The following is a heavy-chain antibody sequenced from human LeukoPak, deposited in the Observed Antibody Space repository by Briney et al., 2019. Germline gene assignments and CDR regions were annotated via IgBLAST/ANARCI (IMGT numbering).Heavy chain of an antibody. CDR1: GFTFSEYA. J-gene: IGHJ4*02. CDR2: ISSNGDST. V-gene: IGHV3-64*01. CDR3: AREGASSGSYSY. D-gene: IGHD1-26*01. Sequence: PGGSLRLSCAASGFTFSEYAMHWARQAPGKGLEYASAISSNGDSTYYANSVKGRFTISRDNSKNTLYLQMGSLRVEDMGVYYCAREGASSGSYSYWGQETLVTVSS.